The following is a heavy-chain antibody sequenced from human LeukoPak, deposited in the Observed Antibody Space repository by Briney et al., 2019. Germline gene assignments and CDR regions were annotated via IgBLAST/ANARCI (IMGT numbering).Heavy chain of an antibody. CDR1: GFSFSKYG. Sequence: GGSLRLSCAASGFSFSKYGMHWVRQVPGKGLEWVALISYDGRRKYYADSMKGRFTISRDNFKNTLNLQMNSLRAEDTAVYYCAKEGTSMAFDGDYFGYWGQGTLVTVSS. D-gene: IGHD1-1*01. CDR3: AKEGTSMAFDGDYFGY. V-gene: IGHV3-30*18. CDR2: ISYDGRRK. J-gene: IGHJ4*01.